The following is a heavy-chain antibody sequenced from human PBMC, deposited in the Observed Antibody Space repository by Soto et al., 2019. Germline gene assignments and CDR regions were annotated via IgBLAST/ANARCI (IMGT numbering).Heavy chain of an antibody. CDR1: GNPFMGHY. CDR2: YISNSGDT. CDR3: AAGGSWYAF. V-gene: IGHV1-2*02. Sequence: ASVKVSCKTSGNPFMGHYIHWLRQAPGQGFEWLGYISNSGDTKFSQNSQGRVSMTRDTSITTAYMELRGLQSGDTAVYYCAAGGSWYAFWGQGTPVTVSS. J-gene: IGHJ4*02. D-gene: IGHD6-13*01.